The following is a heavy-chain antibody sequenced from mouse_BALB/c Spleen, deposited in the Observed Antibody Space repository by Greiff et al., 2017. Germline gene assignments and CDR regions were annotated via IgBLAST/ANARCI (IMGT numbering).Heavy chain of an antibody. V-gene: IGHV1S137*01. CDR2: ISTYYGDA. Sequence: QVHVKQSGAELVRPGVSVKISCKGSGYTFTDYAMHWVKQSHAKSLEWIGVISTYYGDASYNQKFKGKATMTVDKSSSTAYMELARLTSEDSAIYYCARGGYDYDASAMDYWGQGTSVTVSS. J-gene: IGHJ4*01. D-gene: IGHD2-4*01. CDR1: GYTFTDYA. CDR3: ARGGYDYDASAMDY.